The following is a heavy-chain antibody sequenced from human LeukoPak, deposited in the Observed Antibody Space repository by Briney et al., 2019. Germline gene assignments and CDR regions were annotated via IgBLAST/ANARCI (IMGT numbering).Heavy chain of an antibody. V-gene: IGHV4-59*01. Sequence: PSETLSLTCTVSGGSISTYYWNWIRQPPGKGLEWIGYIYHSGSTNYNPSLQSRVSISIDTSKNQFSLKVNSVTAADTGVYYCASKSTDHGELRFDYWGQGTLVTVSS. J-gene: IGHJ4*02. CDR2: IYHSGST. D-gene: IGHD4-17*01. CDR3: ASKSTDHGELRFDY. CDR1: GGSISTYY.